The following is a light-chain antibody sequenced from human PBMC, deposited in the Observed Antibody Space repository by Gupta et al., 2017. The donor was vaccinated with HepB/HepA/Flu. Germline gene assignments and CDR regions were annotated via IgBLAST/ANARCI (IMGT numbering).Light chain of an antibody. J-gene: IGKJ2*01. CDR1: QDIKTN. V-gene: IGKV1-33*01. CDR2: AVS. Sequence: DVQGTQSPSSLSASVGARVTLTCPASQDIKTNLNCFQKKLGQAPRLLNDAVSTVEKGAPSRSSGRGSGTTSLTTINSLQPEVTASYFRLQYNVLPYSFGPGTNLEIK. CDR3: LQYNVLPYS.